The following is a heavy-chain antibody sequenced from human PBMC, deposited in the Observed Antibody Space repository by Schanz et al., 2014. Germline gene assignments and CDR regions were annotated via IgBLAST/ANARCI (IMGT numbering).Heavy chain of an antibody. D-gene: IGHD1-26*01. V-gene: IGHV3-7*01. CDR1: GFTSSNAW. CDR3: ARRRWDTLYVGYYFDY. Sequence: EVQLVESGGGLVQPGRSLRLSCTASGFTSSNAWMSWVRQAPGKGLEWVANIKQDESERSYVDSVKGRFTISRDNAKNSLYLQMNSLRAEDTAVYYCARRRWDTLYVGYYFDYWGQGTLVTVSS. J-gene: IGHJ4*02. CDR2: IKQDESER.